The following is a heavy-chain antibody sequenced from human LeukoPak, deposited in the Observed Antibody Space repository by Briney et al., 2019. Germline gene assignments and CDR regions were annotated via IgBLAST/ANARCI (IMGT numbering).Heavy chain of an antibody. CDR3: ARDLTTSSTAYLHH. Sequence: PGGSLRLSCAASGFTFSSYGMHWVRQAPGRGLEWVAVMWYDGSNKYYADSVKGRFTISRDNSKNTLYLQMNSLRAEDTAVYYCARDLTTSSTAYLHHWGQGTLVTVSS. CDR1: GFTFSSYG. V-gene: IGHV3-33*01. CDR2: MWYDGSNK. J-gene: IGHJ1*01. D-gene: IGHD6-6*01.